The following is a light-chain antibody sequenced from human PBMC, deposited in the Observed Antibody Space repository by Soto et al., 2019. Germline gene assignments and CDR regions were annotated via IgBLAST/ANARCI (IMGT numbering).Light chain of an antibody. CDR3: QSYDSSLSGSV. CDR1: SSDVGAYKY. CDR2: DVS. V-gene: IGLV2-14*03. J-gene: IGLJ1*01. Sequence: QSALTQPASVSGSPGQSITISCTGTSSDVGAYKYVSWHQQHPGKAPKLMIYDVSDRPSGVSDRFSGSKSGNTASLTISGLQAEDEADYYCQSYDSSLSGSVFGTGTKVTVL.